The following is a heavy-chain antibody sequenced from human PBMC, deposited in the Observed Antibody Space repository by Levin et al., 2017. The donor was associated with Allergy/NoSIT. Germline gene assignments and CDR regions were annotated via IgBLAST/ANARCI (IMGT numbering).Heavy chain of an antibody. V-gene: IGHV1-69*06. J-gene: IGHJ4*02. D-gene: IGHD6-13*01. CDR1: GGTFSSYA. CDR3: ARDGIAAAGFTT. CDR2: IIPIFGTA. Sequence: KISCKASGGTFSSYAISWVRQAPGQGLEWMGGIIPIFGTANYAQKFQGRVTITADKSTSTAYMELSSLRSEDTAVYYCARDGIAAAGFTTWGQGTLVTVSS.